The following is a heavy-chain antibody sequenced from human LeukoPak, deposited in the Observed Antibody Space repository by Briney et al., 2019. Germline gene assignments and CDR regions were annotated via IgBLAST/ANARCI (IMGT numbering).Heavy chain of an antibody. CDR1: EFTFSSYA. V-gene: IGHV3-23*01. D-gene: IGHD3-3*01. Sequence: PGGSLRLSCAASEFTFSSYAMSWVRQAPGKGLEWVSAISGSGGSTYYADSVKGRFTISRDNSKNTLYLQMNSLRAEDTAVYYCAKDGGDYDFWSGYYGGDYWGQGTLVTVSS. J-gene: IGHJ4*02. CDR3: AKDGGDYDFWSGYYGGDY. CDR2: ISGSGGST.